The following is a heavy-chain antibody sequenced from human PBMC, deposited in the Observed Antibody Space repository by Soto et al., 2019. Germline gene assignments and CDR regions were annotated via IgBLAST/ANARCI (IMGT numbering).Heavy chain of an antibody. CDR1: GFTFSNYG. Sequence: QPGGSLRLSCGASGFTFSNYGMSWVRQAPGKGLEWVSSITASSGSTYYPDSVKGRFTISRDSSQNTLYLQMNSLRVDDTAIYFCAKNQWELLHWGQGTLVTVSS. V-gene: IGHV3-23*01. D-gene: IGHD1-26*01. CDR2: ITASSGST. J-gene: IGHJ4*02. CDR3: AKNQWELLH.